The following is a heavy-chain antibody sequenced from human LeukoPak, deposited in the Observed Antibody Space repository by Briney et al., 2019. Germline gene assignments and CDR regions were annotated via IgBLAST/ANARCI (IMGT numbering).Heavy chain of an antibody. CDR2: IWYDGRNK. D-gene: IGHD4-23*01. V-gene: IGHV3-33*01. J-gene: IGHJ6*03. CDR3: ARDRGLRPTTPGGNAGDYYYYMDV. Sequence: GGSLRLSCAPSGFTFSTYGMHWVRQAPGKGLEWVAVIWYDGRNKYYADSVKGRVTISRDNSKNTLYLQMNSLRAEDTAVYYCARDRGLRPTTPGGNAGDYYYYMDVWGKGTTVTVSS. CDR1: GFTFSTYG.